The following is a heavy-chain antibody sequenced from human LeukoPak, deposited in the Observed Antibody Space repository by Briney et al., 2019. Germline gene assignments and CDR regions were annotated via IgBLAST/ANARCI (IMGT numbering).Heavy chain of an antibody. Sequence: ASVKASCKASGYTFTSYGISWVRQAPGQGLEWMGWISAYNGNTNYAQKLQGRVTMTTDTSTSTAYMELRSLRSDDTAVYYCARDVVRLRGAPSPFDYWGQGTLVTVSS. D-gene: IGHD3-10*01. CDR3: ARDVVRLRGAPSPFDY. J-gene: IGHJ4*02. CDR2: ISAYNGNT. V-gene: IGHV1-18*01. CDR1: GYTFTSYG.